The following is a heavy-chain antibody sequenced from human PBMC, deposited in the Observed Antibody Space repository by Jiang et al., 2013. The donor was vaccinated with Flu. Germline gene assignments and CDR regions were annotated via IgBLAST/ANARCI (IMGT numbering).Heavy chain of an antibody. CDR2: IYPGDSDT. CDR3: ASIVVDDAFDI. J-gene: IGHJ3*02. D-gene: IGHD2-15*01. V-gene: IGHV5-51*01. Sequence: LEWMGIIYPGDSDTRYSPSFQGQVTISADKSISTAYLQWSSLKASDTAMYYCASIVVDDAFDIWGQGTMVTVSS.